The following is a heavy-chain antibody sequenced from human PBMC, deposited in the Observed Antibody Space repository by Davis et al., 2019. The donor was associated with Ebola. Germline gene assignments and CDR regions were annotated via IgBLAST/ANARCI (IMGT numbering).Heavy chain of an antibody. CDR3: ARTFPHDY. CDR1: EYNFTNYW. CDR2: IDPSDSYT. V-gene: IGHV5-10-1*01. J-gene: IGHJ4*02. D-gene: IGHD2/OR15-2a*01. Sequence: GESLKISCQGSEYNFTNYWISWVRQMPGKGLEWMGRIDPSDSYTNYSPSFQGHVTISADKSINTAYLQWSSLKASDTAVYYCARTFPHDYWGQGTLVTVSS.